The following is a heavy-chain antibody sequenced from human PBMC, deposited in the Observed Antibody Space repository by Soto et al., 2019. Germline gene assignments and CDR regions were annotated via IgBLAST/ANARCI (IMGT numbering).Heavy chain of an antibody. CDR2: IWYDGNNK. Sequence: GGSLRLSCVASGFTLGSYGMHWVRQAPGKGLEWVAVIWYDGNNKNYADSVKGRFTISRDNSKNTLYLQINSPRAEDTAVYYCAREVHTAMAPSFEYWGQGTPVTVSS. V-gene: IGHV3-33*01. CDR1: GFTLGSYG. J-gene: IGHJ4*02. D-gene: IGHD5-18*01. CDR3: AREVHTAMAPSFEY.